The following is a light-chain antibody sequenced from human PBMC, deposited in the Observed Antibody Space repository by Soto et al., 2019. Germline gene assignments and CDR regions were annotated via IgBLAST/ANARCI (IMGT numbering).Light chain of an antibody. CDR1: QSFSSY. Sequence: EIVLTQSPATLSLSPGERATLSCRASQSFSSYLACYQQKPGLAPRLLIYDASRRATGIPDRFSGSGSGADFILSISRLEPEDFAVYYCQQYGSSPWTFGQGTKVDIK. CDR3: QQYGSSPWT. J-gene: IGKJ1*01. CDR2: DAS. V-gene: IGKV3D-20*01.